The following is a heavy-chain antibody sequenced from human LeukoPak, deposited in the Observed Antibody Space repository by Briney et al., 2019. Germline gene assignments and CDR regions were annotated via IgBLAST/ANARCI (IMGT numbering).Heavy chain of an antibody. CDR1: GIFPCQYG. Sequence: GSLRLSCAVSGIFPCQYGIRRGRQASGEGLERVAGNNGRGGGPNYADSVKGRFTISRDNPKNTLYLQMNRLRAEDTAVYFCAKRGVVIRVILVGFHKEAYYFDSWGQGALVTVSS. D-gene: IGHD3-22*01. CDR3: AKRGVVIRVILVGFHKEAYYFDS. V-gene: IGHV3-23*01. CDR2: NNGRGGGP. J-gene: IGHJ4*02.